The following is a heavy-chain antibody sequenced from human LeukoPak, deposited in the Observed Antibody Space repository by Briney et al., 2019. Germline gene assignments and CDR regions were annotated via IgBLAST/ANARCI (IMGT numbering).Heavy chain of an antibody. CDR2: ISAYNGNT. CDR1: RYTFTTYG. V-gene: IGHV1-18*01. Sequence: ASVKVSCKASRYTFTTYGISCVRQAPGQEREWMGWISAYNGNTNNAQKLQGRVTMTTDTSTSTAYMELRSLRSDDTAVYYCARDTKWTSSRSSWYVWGQGTLVTVSS. CDR3: ARDTKWTSSRSSWYV. D-gene: IGHD6-13*01. J-gene: IGHJ4*02.